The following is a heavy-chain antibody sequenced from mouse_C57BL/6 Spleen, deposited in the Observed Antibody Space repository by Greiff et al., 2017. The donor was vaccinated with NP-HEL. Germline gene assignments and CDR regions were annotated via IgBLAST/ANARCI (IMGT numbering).Heavy chain of an antibody. Sequence: QVQLQQSGPELVKPGASVKISCKASGYAFSSSWMNWVKQRPGKGLEWIGRIYPGDGDTNYNGKFKGKATLTADKSSSTAYMQLSSLTSEDSAVYFCARPLLLRGGYFDVWGTGTTVTVSS. CDR1: GYAFSSSW. V-gene: IGHV1-82*01. CDR2: IYPGDGDT. CDR3: ARPLLLRGGYFDV. D-gene: IGHD1-1*01. J-gene: IGHJ1*03.